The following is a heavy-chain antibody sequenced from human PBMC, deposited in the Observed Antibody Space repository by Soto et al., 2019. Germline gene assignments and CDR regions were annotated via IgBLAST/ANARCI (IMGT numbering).Heavy chain of an antibody. J-gene: IGHJ5*02. CDR3: ARGRFRRTWFDP. V-gene: IGHV1-8*01. CDR1: GYTFTNYD. D-gene: IGHD3-16*01. CDR2: MNPDSGNT. Sequence: QVQLVQSGAEVKKPGASVKVSCKASGYTFTNYDIHWVRQATGQGLEWMGWMNPDSGNTGQSKQFKGXXTMTRDTSISTAYMEMSSLRSEDTAVYYCARGRFRRTWFDPWGQGTLVTVSS.